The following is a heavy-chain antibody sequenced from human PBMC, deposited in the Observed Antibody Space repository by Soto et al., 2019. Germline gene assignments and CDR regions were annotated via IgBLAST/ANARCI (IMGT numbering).Heavy chain of an antibody. Sequence: LRLSCVASGFVFSDYAMSWVRQAPGKGLEWVSAISAGGDTYYADSVKGRFTVSGANSKNTLYLQMNSLRAKDTAIYYCANVPIWCGGSSCYTEGFDSWGQGTLVTVSS. CDR3: ANVPIWCGGSSCYTEGFDS. CDR2: ISAGGDT. J-gene: IGHJ4*02. D-gene: IGHD2-21*01. CDR1: GFVFSDYA. V-gene: IGHV3-23*01.